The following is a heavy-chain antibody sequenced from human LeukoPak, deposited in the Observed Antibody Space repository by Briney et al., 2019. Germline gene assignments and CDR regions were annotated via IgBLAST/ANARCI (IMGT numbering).Heavy chain of an antibody. Sequence: AAVKVSRKASGYTFTSYGISWVRPDPGQGLEWMGWIRAYNGSTNYAQKLQGRVTMTTDTSTSTAYMELRSLRSDDTAVYYCARVSSGYDYWGQGTLVTVS. CDR1: GYTFTSYG. D-gene: IGHD6-19*01. CDR2: IRAYNGST. J-gene: IGHJ4*02. CDR3: ARVSSGYDY. V-gene: IGHV1-18*01.